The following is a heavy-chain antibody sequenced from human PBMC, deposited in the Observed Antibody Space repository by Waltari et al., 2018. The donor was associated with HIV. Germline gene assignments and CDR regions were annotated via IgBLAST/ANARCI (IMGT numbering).Heavy chain of an antibody. CDR1: GFTFVDYA. CDR2: ISWNSGSI. Sequence: EVQLVESGGGLVQPGRSLRLSCAASGFTFVDYAMHWVRQAPGKGREWVSGISWNSGSIGYADSVKGRFTISRDNAKNSLYLQMNSLRAEDTALYYCAKGEAAAGPGYWGQGTLVTVSS. D-gene: IGHD6-13*01. CDR3: AKGEAAAGPGY. V-gene: IGHV3-9*01. J-gene: IGHJ4*02.